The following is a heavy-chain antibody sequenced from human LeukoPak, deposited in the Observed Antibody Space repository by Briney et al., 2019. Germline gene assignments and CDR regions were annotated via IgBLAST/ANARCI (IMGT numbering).Heavy chain of an antibody. V-gene: IGHV3-23*01. D-gene: IGHD3-22*01. CDR1: GFTFSNYA. Sequence: HSGGSLRLSCAASGFTFSNYAMSWVRQAPGKGLEWVSAISGSGGSTYYADSVKGRFTISRDNSKNTLYLQMNSLRAEDTAVYYCAKDYYDSSGYYYGYYYYYYGMDVWGQGTTVTVSS. J-gene: IGHJ6*02. CDR3: AKDYYDSSGYYYGYYYYYYGMDV. CDR2: ISGSGGST.